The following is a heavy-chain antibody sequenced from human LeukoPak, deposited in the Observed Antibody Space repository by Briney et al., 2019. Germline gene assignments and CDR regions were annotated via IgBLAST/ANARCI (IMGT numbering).Heavy chain of an antibody. J-gene: IGHJ4*02. V-gene: IGHV3-23*01. Sequence: GGSLRLSCAASGLTFSDYAMSWVRQAPGKGLEWVSAVSGSGASTYYADSVKGRFIISRDKSKNTLYLQMNSLRAEDTAVYYCARGTSAADYWGQGTLVTVSS. D-gene: IGHD6-13*01. CDR2: VSGSGAST. CDR3: ARGTSAADY. CDR1: GLTFSDYA.